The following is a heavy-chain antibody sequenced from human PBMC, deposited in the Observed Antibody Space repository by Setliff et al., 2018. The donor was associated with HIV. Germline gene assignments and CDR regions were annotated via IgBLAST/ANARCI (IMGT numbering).Heavy chain of an antibody. CDR1: RYSFTNYW. CDR2: IYPIDSDT. V-gene: IGHV5-51*01. D-gene: IGHD3-10*01. J-gene: IGHJ4*02. CDR3: GRSGKSGELYAY. Sequence: PGESLKISCKGSRYSFTNYWVGWVRQMPGRGLEWMGIIYPIDSDTKYSPSFWGRVTISVDKSTNTAYLHWNSLRPADTAMYYCGRSGKSGELYAYWGQGTQVTVSS.